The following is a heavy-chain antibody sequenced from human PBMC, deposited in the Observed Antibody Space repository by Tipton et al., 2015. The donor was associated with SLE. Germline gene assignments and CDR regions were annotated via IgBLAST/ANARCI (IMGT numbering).Heavy chain of an antibody. V-gene: IGHV4-4*07. Sequence: TLSLTCTVSGDSLDSSYYWTWLRQPAGKGLEWIGGIHISGTTNYNPSLKSRVSISADTSKNQFSLNLKSVIDADTAVYYCARGGSGSWGYYIDHWGQGVLVTVSS. CDR1: GDSLDSSYY. J-gene: IGHJ4*02. D-gene: IGHD3-10*01. CDR2: IHISGTT. CDR3: ARGGSGSWGYYIDH.